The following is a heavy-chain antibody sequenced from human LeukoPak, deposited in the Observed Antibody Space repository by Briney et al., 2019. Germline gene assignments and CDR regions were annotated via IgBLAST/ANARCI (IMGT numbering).Heavy chain of an antibody. CDR1: GFTFSSYA. CDR3: AKGYDFWSGYYNHDAFDI. CDR2: ISGSGGST. D-gene: IGHD3-3*01. V-gene: IGHV3-23*01. J-gene: IGHJ3*02. Sequence: GGSLRLPCAASGFTFSSYAMSWVRQAPGKGLEWVSAISGSGGSTYYADSVKGRFTISRDNSKNTLYLQMNSLRAEDTAVYYCAKGYDFWSGYYNHDAFDIWGQGTMVTVSS.